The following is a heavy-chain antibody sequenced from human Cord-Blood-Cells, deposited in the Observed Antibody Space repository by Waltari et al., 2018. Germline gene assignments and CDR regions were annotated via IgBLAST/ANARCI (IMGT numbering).Heavy chain of an antibody. J-gene: IGHJ5*02. CDR3: ARGYSNYGWFDP. CDR2: IIPILGIA. V-gene: IGHV1-69*09. CDR1: GGTFSSYA. D-gene: IGHD4-4*01. Sequence: QVQLVQSGAAVKKPGSSVKVSCKASGGTFSSYAISWVRQAPGQGLEWMGRIIPILGIANYAQKFQGRVTITADKSTSTAYMELSSLRSEDTAVYYCARGYSNYGWFDPWGQGTLVTVSS.